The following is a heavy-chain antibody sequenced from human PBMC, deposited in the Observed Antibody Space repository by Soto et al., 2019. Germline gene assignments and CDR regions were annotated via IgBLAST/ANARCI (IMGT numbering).Heavy chain of an antibody. D-gene: IGHD3-3*01. CDR1: GYTFTSYD. J-gene: IGHJ6*03. Sequence: ASLKVSCKASGYTFTSYDINWVRQATGQGLEWMGWMNPNSGNTGYAQKFQGRVTMTRNTSISTAYMELSSLRSEDTAVYYCARRVGGYDFWSGYYGDSYYYYMDVWGKGTTVTVSS. V-gene: IGHV1-8*01. CDR3: ARRVGGYDFWSGYYGDSYYYYMDV. CDR2: MNPNSGNT.